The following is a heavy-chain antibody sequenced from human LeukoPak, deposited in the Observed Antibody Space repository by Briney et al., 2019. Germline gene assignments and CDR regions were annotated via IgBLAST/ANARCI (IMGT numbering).Heavy chain of an antibody. Sequence: ASVKVSCKASGYTFTSYYMHWVRQAPGQGLEWMGIINPSGGSTSYAQKFQGRVTMTRDMSTSTVYMELSSLRSEDTAVYYWAREGGDGSSWYGPKNHYYYYYMDVWGKGTTVTISS. V-gene: IGHV1-46*01. CDR2: INPSGGST. CDR1: GYTFTSYY. CDR3: AREGGDGSSWYGPKNHYYYYYMDV. D-gene: IGHD6-13*01. J-gene: IGHJ6*03.